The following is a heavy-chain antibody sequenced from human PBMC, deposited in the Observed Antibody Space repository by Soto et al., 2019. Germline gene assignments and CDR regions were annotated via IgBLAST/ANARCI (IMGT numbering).Heavy chain of an antibody. V-gene: IGHV1-18*01. CDR2: ISAYTDDP. D-gene: IGHD2-2*01. CDR1: GNTFTNFG. Sequence: QGQLVQSGAEVKKPGASVKVSCTASGNTFTNFGVTWVRQAPGQVLEWMGWISAYTDDPNYAQKFQGRVTMTIDTSTRTAYLDLRSLTSDDTAVYYCARVIPGAEAWFDPWGQGTLVTVSS. J-gene: IGHJ5*02. CDR3: ARVIPGAEAWFDP.